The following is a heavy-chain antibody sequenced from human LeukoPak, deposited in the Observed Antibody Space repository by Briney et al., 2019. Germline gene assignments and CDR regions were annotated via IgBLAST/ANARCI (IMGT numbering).Heavy chain of an antibody. Sequence: SETLSLTCTVSGGSIRSYHWSGIRQPPGKGLEWIGNIYYSGSSNYNPSLKSRVTISVDTSKIQFSLKLSSVTAADTAVYYCARDRGGYSSNFDYWGQGTLVTVSS. D-gene: IGHD5-24*01. J-gene: IGHJ4*02. CDR3: ARDRGGYSSNFDY. CDR1: GGSIRSYH. V-gene: IGHV4-59*01. CDR2: IYYSGSS.